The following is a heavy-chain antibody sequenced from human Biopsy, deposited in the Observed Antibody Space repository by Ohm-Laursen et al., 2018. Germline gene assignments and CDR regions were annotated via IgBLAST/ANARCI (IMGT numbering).Heavy chain of an antibody. D-gene: IGHD3-3*01. CDR1: GGSVSSNVAY. CDR2: IFYSGIT. Sequence: SDTLSLTCTVSGGSVSSNVAYWAWIRQPPGKGLESIGSIFYSGITNYNPSLKSRVTISKDTSKNQFSLQVNSVTAADTAVYYCARTPRDSFWSGSYKRGLWFDPWGQGTLVIVSS. V-gene: IGHV4-39*07. CDR3: ARTPRDSFWSGSYKRGLWFDP. J-gene: IGHJ5*02.